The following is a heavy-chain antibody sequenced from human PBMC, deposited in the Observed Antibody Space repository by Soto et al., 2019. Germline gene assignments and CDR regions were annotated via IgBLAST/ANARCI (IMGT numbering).Heavy chain of an antibody. CDR2: FDPEDGET. CDR3: ATADEVGGSYDY. Sequence: RASVKVSCKVSGYTLTELSMHWVLQAPGKGLEWMGGFDPEDGETIYAQKFQGRVTMTEDTSTDTAYMELSSLRSEDTAVYYCATADEVGGSYDYWGQGTLVTVSS. D-gene: IGHD1-26*01. V-gene: IGHV1-24*01. J-gene: IGHJ4*02. CDR1: GYTLTELS.